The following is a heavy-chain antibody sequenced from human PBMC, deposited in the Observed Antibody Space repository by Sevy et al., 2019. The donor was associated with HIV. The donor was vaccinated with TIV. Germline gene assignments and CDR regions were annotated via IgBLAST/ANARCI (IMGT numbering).Heavy chain of an antibody. CDR2: ISGSGGST. CDR1: GFTFSSYA. CDR3: AKLGRGVTAAFDI. V-gene: IGHV3-23*01. Sequence: GGSLRLSCAASGFTFSSYAMSWVRQAPGEGLEWVSAISGSGGSTYYADSVKGRFTISRDNSKNTLYLQMNSLRAEDTAVYYCAKLGRGVTAAFDIWGQGTMVTVSS. D-gene: IGHD3-10*01. J-gene: IGHJ3*02.